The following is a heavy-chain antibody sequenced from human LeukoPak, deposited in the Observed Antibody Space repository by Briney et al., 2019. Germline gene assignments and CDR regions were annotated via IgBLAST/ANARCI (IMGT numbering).Heavy chain of an antibody. CDR2: IAFAGDT. CDR3: ARGADAAYDY. J-gene: IGHJ4*02. Sequence: PGGCLRLSCAASGFTFSNYDMHWVRQTIEKGLEWVSIIAFAGDTYYPGSVRGRFTISRENPKNSLYLQMNSLRVEDTALYFCARGADAAYDYWGQGTLVTVST. V-gene: IGHV3-13*04. D-gene: IGHD1-26*01. CDR1: GFTFSNYD.